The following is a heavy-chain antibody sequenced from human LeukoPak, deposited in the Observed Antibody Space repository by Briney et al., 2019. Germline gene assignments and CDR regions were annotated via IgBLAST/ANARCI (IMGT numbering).Heavy chain of an antibody. CDR2: ISYDGSNK. Sequence: GGSLRLSCAASGFTFSDYYMSWIRQAPGKGLEWVAVISYDGSNKYYADSVKGRFTISRDNSKNTLYLQMNSLRAEDTAVYYCAKDRFSSGYYGYLEFDYWGQGTLVTVSS. CDR1: GFTFSDYY. CDR3: AKDRFSSGYYGYLEFDY. D-gene: IGHD3-3*01. J-gene: IGHJ4*02. V-gene: IGHV3-30*18.